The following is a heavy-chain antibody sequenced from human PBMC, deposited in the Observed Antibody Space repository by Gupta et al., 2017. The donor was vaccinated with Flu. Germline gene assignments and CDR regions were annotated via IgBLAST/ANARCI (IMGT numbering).Heavy chain of an antibody. CDR1: GGSISSVNYS. J-gene: IGHJ3*01. CDR2: IDTSGST. Sequence: HVQLPESGPGLVKPSQALSLTCAVAGGSISSVNYSWSWIRQPAGKGLEWIGRIDTSGSTNYNPSLKSRVTMSVDASKNQFSLKLTSVSAADTAMYYCARGERKTFYYDGSGFSYTGAFDFWGQGTMVTVSS. CDR3: ARGERKTFYYDGSGFSYTGAFDF. D-gene: IGHD3-22*01. V-gene: IGHV4-61*02.